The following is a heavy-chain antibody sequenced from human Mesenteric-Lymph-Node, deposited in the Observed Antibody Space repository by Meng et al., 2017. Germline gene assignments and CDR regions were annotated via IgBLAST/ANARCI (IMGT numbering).Heavy chain of an antibody. Sequence: QGQLVQSGFELKNPGASVKVSCKASGYSFTSYAMNWVRQAPGQGLEWMGRINPNSGGTNYAQKFQGRVTMTRDTSISTAYMELSRLRSDDTAVYYCARDQVRGYDFDYWGQGTLVTVSS. D-gene: IGHD5-12*01. CDR2: INPNSGGT. CDR3: ARDQVRGYDFDY. J-gene: IGHJ4*02. CDR1: GYSFTSYA. V-gene: IGHV1-2*06.